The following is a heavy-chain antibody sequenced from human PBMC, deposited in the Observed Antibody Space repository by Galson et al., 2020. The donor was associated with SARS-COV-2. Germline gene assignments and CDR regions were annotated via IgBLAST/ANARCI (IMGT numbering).Heavy chain of an antibody. CDR3: ARLELYYYDSSGYLPVFDI. V-gene: IGHV4-39*01. CDR2: IDYSGST. D-gene: IGHD3-22*01. CDR1: GGSISSSSYY. Sequence: SETLSLTCTVSGGSISSSSYYWGWIRQPPGKGLEWIGSIDYSGSTYYNPSLKSRVTISVDTSKNQFSLKLSSVTAADTAVYYCARLELYYYDSSGYLPVFDIWGQGTMVTVSS. J-gene: IGHJ3*02.